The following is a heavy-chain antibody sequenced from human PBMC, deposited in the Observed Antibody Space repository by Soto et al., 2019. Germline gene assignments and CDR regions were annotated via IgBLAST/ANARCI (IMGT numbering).Heavy chain of an antibody. J-gene: IGHJ5*02. CDR3: GRKGSLDWFVDR. D-gene: IGHD3-9*01. Sequence: QLVQSGAEVKKPGASVKVSCKASGYTLSSYDITWVRQAAGQGLAWMGWVNPNSGDTDYTQKFQGRVTMTRDTSTNTAYMELSILRSEDTAVYYCGRKGSLDWFVDRWGQGTLVTVSS. V-gene: IGHV1-8*02. CDR1: GYTLSSYD. CDR2: VNPNSGDT.